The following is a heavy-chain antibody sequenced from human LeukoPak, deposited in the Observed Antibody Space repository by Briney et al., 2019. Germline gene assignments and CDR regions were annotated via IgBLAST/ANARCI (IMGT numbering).Heavy chain of an antibody. CDR1: GYTFTSYG. CDR3: ARMGLRFLEWLADDY. D-gene: IGHD3-3*01. CDR2: ISAYNGNT. J-gene: IGHJ4*02. Sequence: GASVKVSCKASGYTFTSYGISWVRQAPGQGLEWMGWISAYNGNTNYAQKLQGRVTMTTDTSTSTAYMELRSLRSDDTAVYYCARMGLRFLEWLADDYWGQGTLVTVSS. V-gene: IGHV1-18*01.